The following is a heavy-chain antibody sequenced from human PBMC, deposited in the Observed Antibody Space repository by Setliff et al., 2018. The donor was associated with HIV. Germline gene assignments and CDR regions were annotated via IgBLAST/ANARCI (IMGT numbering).Heavy chain of an antibody. D-gene: IGHD3-22*01. Sequence: SETLSLTCTVSGGSISSYYWSWIRQPAGKGLEWIGRIYTSGSTNYNPSLRSRVTISVDTSKNQFSLKLSSVTAADTAVYYCARGLSFYDPGGFDYWGQGTLVTVSS. CDR3: ARGLSFYDPGGFDY. CDR1: GGSISSYY. CDR2: IYTSGST. V-gene: IGHV4-4*07. J-gene: IGHJ4*02.